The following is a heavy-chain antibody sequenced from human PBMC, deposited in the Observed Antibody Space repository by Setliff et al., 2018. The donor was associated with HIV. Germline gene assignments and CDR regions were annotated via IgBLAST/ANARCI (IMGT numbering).Heavy chain of an antibody. D-gene: IGHD4-17*01. CDR3: ARGFYGDYYFDY. J-gene: IGHJ4*02. Sequence: PGESLKISCKGSGYSFTSYWISWVRQMPGKGLEWMGRIDPSNSNTNYSPSFQGHVTISADKSISTAYVQWSSLKASDTAMYYCARGFYGDYYFDYWGQGTLVTVSS. CDR2: IDPSNSNT. V-gene: IGHV5-10-1*01. CDR1: GYSFTSYW.